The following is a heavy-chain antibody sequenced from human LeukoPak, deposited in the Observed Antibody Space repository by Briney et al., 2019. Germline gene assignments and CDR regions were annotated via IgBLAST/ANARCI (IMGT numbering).Heavy chain of an antibody. D-gene: IGHD5-12*01. CDR3: AREGDISVITYAY. V-gene: IGHV3-7*01. J-gene: IGHJ4*02. Sequence: GGSLRLSCAASGFTFSSIWMNWLRQAPGKGLEWVANIKQDGSEKYYADSVKGRFTISRDNAKNSLFLQMNSLRAEDTAVYYCAREGDISVITYAYWGQGTLVTVSS. CDR1: GFTFSSIW. CDR2: IKQDGSEK.